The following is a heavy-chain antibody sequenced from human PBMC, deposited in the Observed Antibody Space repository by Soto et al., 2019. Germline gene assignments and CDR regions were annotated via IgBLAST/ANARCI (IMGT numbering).Heavy chain of an antibody. CDR3: TTGGYDWIYYYYGMDV. CDR2: IKSKTDGGTT. V-gene: IGHV3-15*01. CDR1: GFTFSNAW. D-gene: IGHD1-1*01. J-gene: IGHJ6*02. Sequence: EVPLVESGGGLVKPGGSLRLSCAASGFTFSNAWMSWVRQAPGKGLEWVGRIKSKTDGGTTDYAAPVKGRFTISRDDSKNTLYLQMNSLKTEDTAVYYCTTGGYDWIYYYYGMDVWGQGTTVTVSS.